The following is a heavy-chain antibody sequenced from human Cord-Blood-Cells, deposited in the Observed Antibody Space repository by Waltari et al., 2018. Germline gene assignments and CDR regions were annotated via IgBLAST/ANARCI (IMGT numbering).Heavy chain of an antibody. D-gene: IGHD3-10*01. CDR3: ARRQCSSTSCYYYGSGSYAFDI. V-gene: IGHV4-39*01. Sequence: LLLQESGPGQVKPSETLSLTCTRSGCSIISRRSHWPGLRQPPGKGLSRIGSIYYSGSTYYNPSLKSRVTISVDTSKNQFSLRLSSVTAADTAVYYCARRQCSSTSCYYYGSGSYAFDIWGQGTMVTVSS. CDR1: GCSIISRRSH. J-gene: IGHJ3*02. CDR2: IYYSGST.